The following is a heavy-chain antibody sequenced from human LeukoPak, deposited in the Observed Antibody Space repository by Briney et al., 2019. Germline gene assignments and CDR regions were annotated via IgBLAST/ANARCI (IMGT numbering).Heavy chain of an antibody. D-gene: IGHD3-10*01. V-gene: IGHV4-39*01. CDR1: GGSISSSSYY. CDR2: IYYSGST. CDR3: ARHVGFITMVRGVINNNWFDP. Sequence: PSETLSLTCTVSGGSISSSSYYWGWIRQPPGKGLEWIGSIYYSGSTYYNPSLKSRVTISVDTSKKQFSLKLSSVTAADTAVYYCARHVGFITMVRGVINNNWFDPWGQGTLVTVSS. J-gene: IGHJ5*02.